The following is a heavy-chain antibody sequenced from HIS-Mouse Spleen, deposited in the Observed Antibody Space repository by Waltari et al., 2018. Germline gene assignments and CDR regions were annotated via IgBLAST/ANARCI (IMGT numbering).Heavy chain of an antibody. CDR3: ARGINWVNWYFDL. CDR1: GGSISSYY. CDR2: IHYSGST. D-gene: IGHD7-27*01. V-gene: IGHV4-59*01. Sequence: QVQLQESGPGLVKPSETLSLTCTVSGGSISSYYWSWIRQPPGKGLEWIGYIHYSGSTNYNPSLKSRVTISVDTSKNQFSLKLSSVTAADTAVYYCARGINWVNWYFDLWGRGTLVTVSS. J-gene: IGHJ2*01.